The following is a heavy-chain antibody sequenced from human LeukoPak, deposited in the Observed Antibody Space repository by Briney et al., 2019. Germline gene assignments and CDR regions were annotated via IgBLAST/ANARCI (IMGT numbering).Heavy chain of an antibody. J-gene: IGHJ4*02. V-gene: IGHV3-23*01. CDR1: GFTFSSYA. D-gene: IGHD5-18*01. CDR2: ISGSGGST. CDR3: ARGYRRYSYGPAPPEAPYFDY. Sequence: GGSLRLSCAASGFTFSSYAMSWVRQAPGKGLEWVSAISGSGGSTYYADSVKGRFTISRDNSKNTLYLQMNSLRAEDTAVYYCARGYRRYSYGPAPPEAPYFDYWGQGTLVTVSS.